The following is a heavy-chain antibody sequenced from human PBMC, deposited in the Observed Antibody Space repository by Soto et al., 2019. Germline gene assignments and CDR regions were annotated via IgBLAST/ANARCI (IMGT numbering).Heavy chain of an antibody. CDR1: GGSFSAYY. Sequence: SETLSLTCAVYGGSFSAYYWSWIRQSPGTGLEWIGEINHSGNTNYNPSLKSRVTISVDTSKKQFSLKLTSATAADTAVYYCARTIYIAAAGIFDYWGQGTLVTVSS. D-gene: IGHD6-13*01. CDR2: INHSGNT. J-gene: IGHJ4*01. CDR3: ARTIYIAAAGIFDY. V-gene: IGHV4-34*01.